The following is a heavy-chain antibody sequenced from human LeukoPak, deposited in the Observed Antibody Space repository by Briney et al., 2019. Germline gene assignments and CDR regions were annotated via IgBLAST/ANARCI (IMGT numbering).Heavy chain of an antibody. J-gene: IGHJ4*02. D-gene: IGHD4-23*01. CDR3: AKRVGGSPYYFDY. V-gene: IGHV3-23*01. CDR1: GFTFSTYG. CDR2: IGAAT. Sequence: GGSLRLSCAASGFTFSTYGMSWVRQAPGKGLEWVSTIGAATYYADSVKGRFITSRDNSKNTLYLQMNSLGAEDTAIYYCAKRVGGSPYYFDYWGRGTPVTVSS.